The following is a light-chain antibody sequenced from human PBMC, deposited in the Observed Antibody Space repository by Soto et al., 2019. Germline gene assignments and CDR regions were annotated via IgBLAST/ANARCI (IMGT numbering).Light chain of an antibody. CDR2: QDS. CDR3: QAWDSSTGV. V-gene: IGLV3-1*01. CDR1: KLGDKY. J-gene: IGLJ1*01. Sequence: SYELTQPPSVSVSPGQTASITCSGDKLGDKYACWYQQKPGQSPVLVIYQDSKRPSGIPERFSGSNSGNTATLTFSGTQAMDEADYYCQAWDSSTGVFGTGTELTVL.